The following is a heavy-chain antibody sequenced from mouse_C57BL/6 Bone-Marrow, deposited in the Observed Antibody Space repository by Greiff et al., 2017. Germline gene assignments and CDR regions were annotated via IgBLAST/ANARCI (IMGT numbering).Heavy chain of an antibody. J-gene: IGHJ2*01. V-gene: IGHV5-6*01. D-gene: IGHD1-1*01. CDR2: ISSGGSYT. CDR3: ARHRGSSFGY. Sequence: EVKLVESGGDLVNPGGSLKLSCAASGFTFSSYGMSWVRQTPDKRLEWVATISSGGSYTYYPDSVKGRFTISRDNAKNTLYLQMSSLKSEDTAMYYCARHRGSSFGYWGQGTTLTVSS. CDR1: GFTFSSYG.